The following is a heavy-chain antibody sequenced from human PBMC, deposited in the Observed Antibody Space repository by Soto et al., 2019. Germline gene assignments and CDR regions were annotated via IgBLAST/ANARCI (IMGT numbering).Heavy chain of an antibody. Sequence: KPSETLSLTCTVSGGSISSYYWSWIRQPPGKGLEWIGYIYYSGSTNYNPSLKSRVTISVDTSKNQFSLKLSSVTAADTAVYYCARVMGQCSGGSCYPLHNWFDPWGQGTLVTVSS. D-gene: IGHD2-15*01. CDR1: GGSISSYY. V-gene: IGHV4-59*01. J-gene: IGHJ5*02. CDR2: IYYSGST. CDR3: ARVMGQCSGGSCYPLHNWFDP.